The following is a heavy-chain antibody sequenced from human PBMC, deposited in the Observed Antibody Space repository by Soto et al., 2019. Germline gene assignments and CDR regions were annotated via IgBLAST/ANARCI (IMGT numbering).Heavy chain of an antibody. CDR2: IYPGDSDT. CDR3: ARQWVKYYGSGSYNWFDP. D-gene: IGHD3-10*01. J-gene: IGHJ5*02. Sequence: EVQLVQSRAEVKKPGESLKISCKGSGYSFTSYWIGWVRQMPGKGLEWIGIIYPGDSDTRYSPSFQGQVTISADKSISTAYLQWSSLKASDTAMYYCARQWVKYYGSGSYNWFDPWGQGTLVTVSS. V-gene: IGHV5-51*01. CDR1: GYSFTSYW.